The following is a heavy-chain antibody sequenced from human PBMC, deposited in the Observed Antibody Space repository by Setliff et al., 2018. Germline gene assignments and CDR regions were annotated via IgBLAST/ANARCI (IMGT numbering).Heavy chain of an antibody. CDR3: ARERHLLSTVVIFGLFDF. D-gene: IGHD3-3*01. Sequence: PGGSLRLSCAASGFAFSAYSMHWVRQAPGKGLEWVAVISYDGINKYYADSVKGRFTVSRDNSKNTLSLQMYSLRTEDTALYYCARERHLLSTVVIFGLFDFWGQGALVTVSS. CDR2: ISYDGINK. CDR1: GFAFSAYS. J-gene: IGHJ4*02. V-gene: IGHV3-30*06.